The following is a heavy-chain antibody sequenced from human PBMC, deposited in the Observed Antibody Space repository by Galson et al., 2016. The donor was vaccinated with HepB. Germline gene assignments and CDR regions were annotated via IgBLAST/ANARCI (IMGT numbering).Heavy chain of an antibody. J-gene: IGHJ5*02. Sequence: SETLSLTCTVSGVSISSTNYYWGWIRQPPGKGLEWIGAIYYTGSTYYNPSLKSRVTVSVDTSKNKFSLRLSSVTASDTDVYYFARQDWGGFNWFDPWGQGTLVT. CDR2: IYYTGST. V-gene: IGHV4-39*01. CDR3: ARQDWGGFNWFDP. D-gene: IGHD7-27*01. CDR1: GVSISSTNYY.